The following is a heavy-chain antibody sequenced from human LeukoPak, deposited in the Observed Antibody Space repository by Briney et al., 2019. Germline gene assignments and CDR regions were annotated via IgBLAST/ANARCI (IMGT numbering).Heavy chain of an antibody. CDR2: TYYRSKWYN. CDR1: GDSVSSNSAA. V-gene: IGHV6-1*01. CDR3: ARDHRYSSGWGFDY. D-gene: IGHD6-19*01. Sequence: SQTLSLTCAISGDSVSSNSAAWNWIRQSPSRGLEWLGRTYYRSKWYNDYAVSVKSRITINPDTSKSQFSLQLNSVTPKDTAVYYCARDHRYSSGWGFDYWGQGTLVTVSS. J-gene: IGHJ4*02.